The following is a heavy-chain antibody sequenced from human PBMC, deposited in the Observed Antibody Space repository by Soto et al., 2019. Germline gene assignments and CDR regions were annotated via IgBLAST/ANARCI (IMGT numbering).Heavy chain of an antibody. CDR2: IYPGDSDT. CDR1: GYSFTRYW. CDR3: ARDLPGVYAIPDRSGDYYYGMDV. V-gene: IGHV5-51*01. D-gene: IGHD2-8*01. J-gene: IGHJ6*02. Sequence: GESLKISCKGSGYSFTRYWLGWVRQMPGNGLEWMGIIYPGDSDTRYSPSFQGQVTISADKSISTAYLQWSSLRSEDTAVYYCARDLPGVYAIPDRSGDYYYGMDVWGQGITVTVSS.